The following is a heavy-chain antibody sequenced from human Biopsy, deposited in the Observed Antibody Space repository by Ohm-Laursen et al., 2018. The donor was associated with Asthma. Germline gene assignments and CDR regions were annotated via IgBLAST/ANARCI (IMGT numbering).Heavy chain of an antibody. V-gene: IGHV1-2*06. Sequence: ASVKVSCKASGYTFIACHIHWMRQAPGQGLEWMGRIHPNSGGTNYAQKFQGRVTMTRDTSISTAYMEVSRLRSDDTAVYYCARGQKSAGDRWFDPWGQGTLVTVSS. CDR1: GYTFIACH. J-gene: IGHJ5*02. CDR2: IHPNSGGT. CDR3: ARGQKSAGDRWFDP. D-gene: IGHD6-13*01.